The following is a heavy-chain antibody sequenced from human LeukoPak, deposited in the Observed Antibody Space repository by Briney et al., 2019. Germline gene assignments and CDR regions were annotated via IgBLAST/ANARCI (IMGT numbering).Heavy chain of an antibody. J-gene: IGHJ5*02. Sequence: SVKVSCKASGGTFSSYAISWVRQAPGQGLEWMGGIIPIFGTANYAQKFQGRVTITTDASTSTAYMELSSLRSEDTAVYYCASWVGGQVGRNWFDPWGQGTLVTVSS. D-gene: IGHD1-26*01. CDR2: IIPIFGTA. V-gene: IGHV1-69*05. CDR1: GGTFSSYA. CDR3: ASWVGGQVGRNWFDP.